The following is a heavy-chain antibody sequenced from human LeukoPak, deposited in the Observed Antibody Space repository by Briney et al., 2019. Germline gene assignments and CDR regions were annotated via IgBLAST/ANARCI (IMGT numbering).Heavy chain of an antibody. J-gene: IGHJ4*02. Sequence: GGSLRLSCAASGFTFSSYWMHWVRQAPGKGLEWVSGISWNSGSIGYADSVKGRFTISRDNAKNSLYLQMNSLRAEDTALYYCAKSSSGRLGYYFDYWGQGTLVTVSS. V-gene: IGHV3-9*01. CDR3: AKSSSGRLGYYFDY. D-gene: IGHD6-19*01. CDR1: GFTFSSYW. CDR2: ISWNSGSI.